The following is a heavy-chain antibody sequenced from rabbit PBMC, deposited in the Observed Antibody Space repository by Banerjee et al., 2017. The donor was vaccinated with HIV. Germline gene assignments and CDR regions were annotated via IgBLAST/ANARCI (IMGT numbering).Heavy chain of an antibody. CDR2: IYSSAGFT. V-gene: IGHV1S40*01. J-gene: IGHJ4*01. CDR3: ASDTDYGGYGYGFFNL. Sequence: QSLEESGGDLVKPGASLTLTCTASGFDFSSNAMCWVRQAPGKGLELIACIYSSAGFTDYASWAKGRFTISKTSSTTVTLQMTSLTAADTATYFCASDTDYGGYGYGFFNLWGQGTLVTVS. CDR1: GFDFSSNA. D-gene: IGHD6-1*01.